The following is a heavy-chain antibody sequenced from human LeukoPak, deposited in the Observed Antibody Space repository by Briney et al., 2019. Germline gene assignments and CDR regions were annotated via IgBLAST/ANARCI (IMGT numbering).Heavy chain of an antibody. CDR2: IRSKAYGGTT. Sequence: GGSLRLSCTASGFTFGDYSMNWVRQAPGKGLEWVGFIRSKAYGGTTEYAASVKGRFTISRDDSKSIAYLQMNSLKTEETAVYYCTRGRRATHDYWGQGTLVTVSS. D-gene: IGHD1-26*01. CDR3: TRGRRATHDY. CDR1: GFTFGDYS. J-gene: IGHJ4*02. V-gene: IGHV3-49*04.